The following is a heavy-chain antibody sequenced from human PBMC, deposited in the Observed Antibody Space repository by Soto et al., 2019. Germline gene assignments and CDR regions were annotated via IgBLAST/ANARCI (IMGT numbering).Heavy chain of an antibody. D-gene: IGHD1-1*01. V-gene: IGHV4-59*08. Sequence: SETLSLSCSVSGGSISSYYCSWIRQPPGKGLEWIGYMYHSGGTYYNPSLKSRVTISIDRSKNQFSLKLSSVTAADTAVYYCASQKLDVPAYFDSWGQGTLVTVS. CDR3: ASQKLDVPAYFDS. CDR2: MYHSGGT. J-gene: IGHJ4*02. CDR1: GGSISSYY.